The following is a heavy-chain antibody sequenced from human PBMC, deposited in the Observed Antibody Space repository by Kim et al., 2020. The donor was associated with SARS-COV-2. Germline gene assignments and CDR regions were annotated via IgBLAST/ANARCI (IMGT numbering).Heavy chain of an antibody. Sequence: SETLSLTCAVYGGSFSGYYWSWIRQPPGKGLEWIGEINHSGSTNYNPSLKSRVTISVDTSKNQFSLKLSSVTAADTAVYYCARGGIVVVSPLRPPTPRRGYFQHWGQGTLVTVSS. D-gene: IGHD2-21*01. J-gene: IGHJ1*01. V-gene: IGHV4-34*01. CDR1: GGSFSGYY. CDR3: ARGGIVVVSPLRPPTPRRGYFQH. CDR2: INHSGST.